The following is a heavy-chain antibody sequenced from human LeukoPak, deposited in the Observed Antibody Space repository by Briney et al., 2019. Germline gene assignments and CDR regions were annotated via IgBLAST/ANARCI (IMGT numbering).Heavy chain of an antibody. CDR3: ARDIHPFRCSSTSCYWMVYFDY. CDR2: INPNSGGT. D-gene: IGHD2-2*01. V-gene: IGHV1-2*02. Sequence: ASVKVSCKASGNTFTGYYMHWVRQAPGQGLEWMGWINPNSGGTNYAQKFQGRVTMTRDTSISTAYMELSRLRSDDTAVYYCARDIHPFRCSSTSCYWMVYFDYWGQGTLVTVSS. CDR1: GNTFTGYY. J-gene: IGHJ4*02.